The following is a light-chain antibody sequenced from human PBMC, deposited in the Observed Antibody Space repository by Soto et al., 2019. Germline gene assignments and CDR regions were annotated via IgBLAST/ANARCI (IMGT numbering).Light chain of an antibody. CDR1: QSVSTS. V-gene: IGKV1-5*03. CDR2: QAS. CDR3: QQYNSYRT. Sequence: EIRMTQAPSTLSASGGDRLTITCRASQSVSTSLAWYQQKPGIAPKLLIYQASSLENGVPSRFSGSGSGTEFTLTISSLQPDDFATYSCQQYNSYRTFGQGTQVDIK. J-gene: IGKJ1*01.